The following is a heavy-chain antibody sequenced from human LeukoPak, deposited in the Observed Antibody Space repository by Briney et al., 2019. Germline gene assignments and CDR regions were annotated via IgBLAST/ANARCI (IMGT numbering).Heavy chain of an antibody. D-gene: IGHD2-15*01. J-gene: IGHJ3*02. CDR2: IWYDGSNK. Sequence: HPGRSLRLSCAASGFTFSSYGMHWVRQAPGKWLDWVAVIWYDGSNKYYADSVKGRFTIARDNSKNTLYLQMNSLRAKDTAVYYCARDRDCSGGSCYSGSGAFDIWGQGTMVTVSS. CDR3: ARDRDCSGGSCYSGSGAFDI. CDR1: GFTFSSYG. V-gene: IGHV3-33*01.